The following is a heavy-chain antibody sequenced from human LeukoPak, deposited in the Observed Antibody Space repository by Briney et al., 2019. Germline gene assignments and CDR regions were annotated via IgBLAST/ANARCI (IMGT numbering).Heavy chain of an antibody. D-gene: IGHD3-10*01. CDR1: GFTFSTFG. Sequence: GGSLRLSCAASGFAASGFTFSTFGMHWVRQAPGEGLEWVAFVRYDGTNKYYADSVKGRFTISRDDSKNTLYLQMNSLRAEDTAVYYCAKDRLYGSGSYYNVDYWGQGTLVTVSS. CDR3: AKDRLYGSGSYYNVDY. CDR2: VRYDGTNK. J-gene: IGHJ4*02. V-gene: IGHV3-30*02.